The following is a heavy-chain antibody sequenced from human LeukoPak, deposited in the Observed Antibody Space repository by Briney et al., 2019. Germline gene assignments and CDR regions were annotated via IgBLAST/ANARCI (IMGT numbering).Heavy chain of an antibody. D-gene: IGHD1-26*01. Sequence: GGSLRLSCAASGFTFSIHWTHWVRQAPGKGLECVSRINSDENIISYADSVKGRFTISRDNARNSLFLSMSSLRAEDTAVYYCARSILVGATGAFDIWGQGTMVTVS. J-gene: IGHJ3*02. CDR3: ARSILVGATGAFDI. V-gene: IGHV3-74*01. CDR1: GFTFSIHW. CDR2: INSDENII.